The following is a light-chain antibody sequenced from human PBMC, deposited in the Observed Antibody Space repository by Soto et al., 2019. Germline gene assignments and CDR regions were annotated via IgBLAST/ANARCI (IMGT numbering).Light chain of an antibody. J-gene: IGLJ2*01. CDR3: QSYDSSLSVV. Sequence: QSVLTQPPSVSGAPGQRVTISCTGSSSNIGAGYDVHWYQQLPGTAPKLIIYGNSNRPSGAPDRFSGYNSGTSASLAITGLRAEDEADYYCQSYDSSLSVVFGGGTKVTVL. CDR1: SSNIGAGYD. V-gene: IGLV1-40*01. CDR2: GNS.